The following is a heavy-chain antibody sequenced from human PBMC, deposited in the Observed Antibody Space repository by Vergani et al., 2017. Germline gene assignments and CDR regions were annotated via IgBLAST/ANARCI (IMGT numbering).Heavy chain of an antibody. J-gene: IGHJ4*02. CDR1: GFTFSDYY. CDR2: IYYSGST. D-gene: IGHD2-2*01. V-gene: IGHV4-59*01. CDR3: ARGGRYCSSTSCYPEGVFDY. Sequence: QVQLVESGGGLVKPGGSLRLSCAASGFTFSDYYMSWIRQAPGKGLEWIGYIYYSGSTNYNPSLKSRVTISVDTSKNQFSLKLSSVTAADTAVYYCARGGRYCSSTSCYPEGVFDYWGQGTLVTVSS.